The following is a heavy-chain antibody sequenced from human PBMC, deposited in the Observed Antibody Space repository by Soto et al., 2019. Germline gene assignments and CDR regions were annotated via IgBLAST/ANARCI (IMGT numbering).Heavy chain of an antibody. CDR3: ARGRSSPGPMYSSGWPSEMDV. CDR2: INHSGST. CDR1: GGSFSGYY. D-gene: IGHD6-19*01. J-gene: IGHJ6*04. V-gene: IGHV4-34*01. Sequence: SETLSLTCAVYGGSFSGYYWSWIRQPPGKGLEWIGEINHSGSTNYNPSLKSRVTISVDTSKNQFSLKLSSVTAADTAVYYCARGRSSPGPMYSSGWPSEMDVWGKGTTVTVSS.